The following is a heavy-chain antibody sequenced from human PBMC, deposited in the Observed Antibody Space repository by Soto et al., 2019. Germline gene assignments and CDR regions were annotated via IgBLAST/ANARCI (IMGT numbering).Heavy chain of an antibody. Sequence: EVQLVESGGGLVQPGGSLKLSCAASGFTFSGSAMYWVRQASGKGLEWVGRIRSKANSYATAYAASVKGRFTISRDDSKNTAYLQMNSLKTEDTAVYYCTRRVGDGYKNYYYYGMDVWGQGTTVTVSS. CDR3: TRRVGDGYKNYYYYGMDV. CDR2: IRSKANSYAT. V-gene: IGHV3-73*02. D-gene: IGHD1-26*01. CDR1: GFTFSGSA. J-gene: IGHJ6*02.